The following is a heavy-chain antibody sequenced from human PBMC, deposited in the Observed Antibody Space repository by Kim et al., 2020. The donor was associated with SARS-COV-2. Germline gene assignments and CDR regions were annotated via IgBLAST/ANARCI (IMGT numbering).Heavy chain of an antibody. CDR2: IKSDESST. CDR3: ARGRWGLPT. V-gene: IGHV3-74*01. J-gene: IGHJ4*02. Sequence: GGSLRLSCEASGFTFSNYWMHWVRQAPGKGLVWVSYIKSDESSTNYADSVQGRFTIARDNAKNTVYLQMNRLSAEDTAVYYCARGRWGLPTWGQGTPVTV. D-gene: IGHD1-26*01. CDR1: GFTFSNYW.